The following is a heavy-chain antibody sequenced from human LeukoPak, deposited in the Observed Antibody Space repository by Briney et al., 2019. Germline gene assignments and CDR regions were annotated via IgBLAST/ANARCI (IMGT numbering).Heavy chain of an antibody. V-gene: IGHV3-66*02. CDR3: ARDRCSSTSCHNWFDP. CDR1: GFTVSSNY. Sequence: GGSLRLSCAASGFTVSSNYMSWVRQAPGKGLEWVSVIYSGGSTYCADSVKGRFTISRDNSKNTLYLQMNSLRAEDTAVYYCARDRCSSTSCHNWFDPWGQGTLVTVSS. D-gene: IGHD2-2*01. CDR2: IYSGGST. J-gene: IGHJ5*02.